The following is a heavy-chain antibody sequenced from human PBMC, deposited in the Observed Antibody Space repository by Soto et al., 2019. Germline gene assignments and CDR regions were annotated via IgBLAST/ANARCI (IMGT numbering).Heavy chain of an antibody. CDR1: EFTISDYY. CDR3: ASMYSSGWYDIY. CDR2: ISSSSSYT. J-gene: IGHJ4*02. D-gene: IGHD6-19*01. Sequence: GGSKRLSCAASEFTISDYYMRWIRQAPGKGLEWVSYISSSSSYTNYADSVKGRFTISRDNAKNSLYLQMNSLRAEDTAVYYCASMYSSGWYDIYWGQGTLVTVSS. V-gene: IGHV3-11*06.